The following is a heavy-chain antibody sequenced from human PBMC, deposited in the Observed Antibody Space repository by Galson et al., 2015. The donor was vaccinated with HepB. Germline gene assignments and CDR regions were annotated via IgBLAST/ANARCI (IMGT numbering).Heavy chain of an antibody. CDR2: IWYDGSQK. J-gene: IGHJ4*02. D-gene: IGHD5-24*01. CDR1: GFTFSGFG. Sequence: SLRLSCAASGFTFSGFGMHWVRQAPGKGLKWVAVIWYDGSQKYYADSVRGRFTVSRDNSKNTLYLQMNSLKVEDTAVYYCAGGPDGYYSFWGQGTLVTVSS. CDR3: AGGPDGYYSF. V-gene: IGHV3-33*03.